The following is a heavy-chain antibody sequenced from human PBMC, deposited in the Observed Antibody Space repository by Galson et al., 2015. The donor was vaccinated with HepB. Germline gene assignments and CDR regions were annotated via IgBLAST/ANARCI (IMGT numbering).Heavy chain of an antibody. D-gene: IGHD4-11*01. Sequence: SLRLSCAASGFTVSSYYMNWVRQAPGKGLEWVSIIYSGGVTYYADSVKGRFTISRDHSKNTLYLQMNSLRTKDTAVYYCARDEYSLIPWNYYGMDVWGQGTTVTVSS. CDR1: GFTVSSYY. J-gene: IGHJ6*02. V-gene: IGHV3-66*02. CDR2: IYSGGVT. CDR3: ARDEYSLIPWNYYGMDV.